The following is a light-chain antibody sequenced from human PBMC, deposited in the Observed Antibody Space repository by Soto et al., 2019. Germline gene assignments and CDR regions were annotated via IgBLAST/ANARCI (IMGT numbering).Light chain of an antibody. CDR3: HQRNT. CDR2: DTT. J-gene: IGKJ5*01. V-gene: IGKV3-11*01. CDR1: QSVSTY. Sequence: LVLTQSPVTLSLSPGDIATLSCRASQSVSTYLAWYRQVPGQPPRLLIYDTTNRAAGIPPRFSGSRSGTDFTLTISSVEPEDFALYYCHQRNTFGQGTRLEIK.